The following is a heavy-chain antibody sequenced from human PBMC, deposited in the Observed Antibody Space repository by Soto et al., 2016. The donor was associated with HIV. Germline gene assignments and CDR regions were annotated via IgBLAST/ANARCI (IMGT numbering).Heavy chain of an antibody. D-gene: IGHD3-22*01. CDR3: ARDLTSGYYDSSGQLVRDAFDI. J-gene: IGHJ3*02. V-gene: IGHV3-21*01. Sequence: EVQLVESGGGLVQPGGSLRLSCAASGFTFSSYSMNWVRQAPGKGLEWVSSISSSSSYIYYADSVKGRFTISRDNAKNSLYLQMNSLRAEDTAVYYCARDLTSGYYDSSGQLVRDAFDIWGQGTMVTVSS. CDR1: GFTFSSYS. CDR2: ISSSSSYI.